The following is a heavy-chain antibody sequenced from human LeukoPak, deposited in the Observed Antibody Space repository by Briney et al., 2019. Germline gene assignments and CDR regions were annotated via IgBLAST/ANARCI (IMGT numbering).Heavy chain of an antibody. CDR3: ARAISGCYFDY. V-gene: IGHV1-18*01. Sequence: VASVKVSCKASGYTFTSYGISWVRQAPGQGLEWMGWISAYNGNTNYAQKLQGRVTTTTDTSTSTAYMELRSLRSDDTAVYYCARAISGCYFDYWGQGTLVTVSS. CDR1: GYTFTSYG. J-gene: IGHJ4*02. D-gene: IGHD3-10*01. CDR2: ISAYNGNT.